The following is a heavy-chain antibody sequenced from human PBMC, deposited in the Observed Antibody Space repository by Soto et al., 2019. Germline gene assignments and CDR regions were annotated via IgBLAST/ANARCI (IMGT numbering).Heavy chain of an antibody. V-gene: IGHV3-15*07. D-gene: IGHD3-10*01. CDR2: IKSKTDGGTT. CDR3: TTDRWFGDWYGMDV. J-gene: IGHJ6*02. Sequence: GGSLRLPCAASGLAFSGHYMNWVRPAPGKGLEWVGRIKSKTDGGTTDYAAPVKGRFTISRDDSKNTLYLQMNSLKTEDTAVYYCTTDRWFGDWYGMDVWGQGTTVTVSS. CDR1: GLAFSGHY.